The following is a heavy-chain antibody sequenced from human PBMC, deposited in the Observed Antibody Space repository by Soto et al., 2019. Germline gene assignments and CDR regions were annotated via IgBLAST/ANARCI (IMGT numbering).Heavy chain of an antibody. Sequence: PSETLSLTCAVYGGSFSGYYWSWIRQPPGKGLEWIGEINHSGSTNYNPSLKSRVTISVDTSKNQFSLKLSSVTAADTAVYYCARGRFGRGNGMDVWGQGTKVTVSS. V-gene: IGHV4-34*01. CDR2: INHSGST. J-gene: IGHJ6*02. CDR3: ARGRFGRGNGMDV. D-gene: IGHD3-10*01. CDR1: GGSFSGYY.